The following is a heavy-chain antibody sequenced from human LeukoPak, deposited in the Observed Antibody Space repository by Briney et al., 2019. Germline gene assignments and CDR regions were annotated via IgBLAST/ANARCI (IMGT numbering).Heavy chain of an antibody. D-gene: IGHD4-23*01. Sequence: GGSLRLSCAASGFTFSSCWMNWVRQAPGKGLVWVSRIASDGSSTTYADSVKGRFSISRDNAKNTLYLQMNSLRVEDTAVYYCARGRPHGNDYWGQGTLVTVSS. V-gene: IGHV3-74*01. CDR3: ARGRPHGNDY. CDR1: GFTFSSCW. J-gene: IGHJ4*02. CDR2: IASDGSST.